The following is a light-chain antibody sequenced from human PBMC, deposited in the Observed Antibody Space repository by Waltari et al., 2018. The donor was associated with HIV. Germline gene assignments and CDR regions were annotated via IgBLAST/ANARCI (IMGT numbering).Light chain of an antibody. CDR1: SSNIGSKT. Sequence: QSVLPQPPSASGTPGQRVPISCSGSSSNIGSKTVNWYQQLPGTAPKRLIYSDNQRPSGVPDRFSGSKSGTSASLAISGLQSEDEADYSCAAWDDSRSGVVFGGGTRLTVL. J-gene: IGLJ2*01. CDR3: AAWDDSRSGVV. CDR2: SDN. V-gene: IGLV1-44*01.